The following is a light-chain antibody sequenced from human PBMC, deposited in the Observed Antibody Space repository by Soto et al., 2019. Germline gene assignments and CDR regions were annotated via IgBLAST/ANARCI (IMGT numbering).Light chain of an antibody. CDR3: ATWDDSMSGRV. CDR1: SSNIGSNT. Sequence: QSVLTQPPSVSGTPGQRVTISCSGSSSNIGSNTVNWYQQLPGTAPKLLIYSNNQRPSGVPDRFSGSKSDTSASLAISGLRSEDEADYYCATWDDSMSGRVFGGGTKLTVL. V-gene: IGLV1-44*01. CDR2: SNN. J-gene: IGLJ3*02.